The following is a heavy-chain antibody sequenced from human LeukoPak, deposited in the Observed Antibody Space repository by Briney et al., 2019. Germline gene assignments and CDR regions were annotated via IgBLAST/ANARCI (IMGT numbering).Heavy chain of an antibody. J-gene: IGHJ5*02. CDR1: GGSISDYY. Sequence: SETLSPTCNVSGGSISDYYWHCIRQPAGKGLEWIGFMYSSGSPYYNPSLRSRVTLSVDTSKNQFFLKLKSVTAADTAVYYCARDMVAMRPNKWFDPWGQGVLVTVSS. CDR2: MYSSGSP. CDR3: ARDMVAMRPNKWFDP. V-gene: IGHV4-4*07. D-gene: IGHD5-12*01.